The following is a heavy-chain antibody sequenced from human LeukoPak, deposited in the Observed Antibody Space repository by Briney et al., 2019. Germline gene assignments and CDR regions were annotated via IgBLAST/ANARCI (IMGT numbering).Heavy chain of an antibody. CDR2: ISGSGGNT. CDR3: AKDRAFSSSWYDY. J-gene: IGHJ4*02. CDR1: GFTFSSYW. D-gene: IGHD6-13*01. V-gene: IGHV3-23*01. Sequence: PGGSLRLSCAASGFTFSSYWMSWVRQAPGKGLEWVSGISGSGGNTYYADSVKGRFTVSRDNSKNTLYLQMNSLRAEDTAVYYCAKDRAFSSSWYDYWGQGTLVTVSS.